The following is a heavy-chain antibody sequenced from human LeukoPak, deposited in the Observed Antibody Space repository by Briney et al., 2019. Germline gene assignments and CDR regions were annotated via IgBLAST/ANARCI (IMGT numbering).Heavy chain of an antibody. CDR2: ITGSGGNT. J-gene: IGHJ4*02. V-gene: IGHV3-23*01. CDR3: AKWGDYDVLTGYVSDY. D-gene: IGHD3-9*01. CDR1: GFTFSNYA. Sequence: PGGSLRLSCAASGFTFSNYAMSWVRQAPGKGLEWVSAITGSGGNTYYADSVKGRFTISRDNSKNTVFLQMNSLRAEDTAVYYGAKWGDYDVLTGYVSDYWGQGTLVTVSS.